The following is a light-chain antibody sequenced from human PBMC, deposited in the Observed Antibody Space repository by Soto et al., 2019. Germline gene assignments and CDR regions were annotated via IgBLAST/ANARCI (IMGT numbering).Light chain of an antibody. CDR2: DAS. V-gene: IGKV3-11*01. CDR3: QQRSNWRLT. Sequence: EIVLTQSPATLSLSPEERATLSCRASQSVSSYLAWYQQKPGQAPRLLIYDASDRATGIPARFSGSGSGTDFTLTISILEPEDFAVYYCQQRSNWRLTFGGGTKVEIK. CDR1: QSVSSY. J-gene: IGKJ4*01.